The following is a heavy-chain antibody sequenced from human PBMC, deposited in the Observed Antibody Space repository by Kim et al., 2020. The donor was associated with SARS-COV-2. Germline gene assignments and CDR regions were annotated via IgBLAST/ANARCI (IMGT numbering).Heavy chain of an antibody. CDR1: GFTFSSYG. CDR2: IWYDGSNK. V-gene: IGHV3-33*01. J-gene: IGHJ4*02. Sequence: GGSLRLSCAASGFTFSSYGMHWVRQAPGKGLEWVAVIWYDGSNKYYADSVKGRFTISRDNSKNTLYLQMNSLRAEDTAVYYCARERIVATIFSALDYWGQGTLVTVSS. D-gene: IGHD5-12*01. CDR3: ARERIVATIFSALDY.